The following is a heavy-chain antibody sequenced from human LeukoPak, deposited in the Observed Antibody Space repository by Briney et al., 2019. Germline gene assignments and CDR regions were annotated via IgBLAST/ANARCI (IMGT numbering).Heavy chain of an antibody. V-gene: IGHV3-30-3*01. CDR3: ASDFYSAFDY. D-gene: IGHD2-15*01. CDR1: GFTFSSYA. Sequence: GGSLRLSCAASGFTFSSYAMHWVRQAPGKGLEWVAVISYDGSNKYYADSVKGRFTISRDNSKNTLYLQMNSLRAEDTAVYYCASDFYSAFDYWGQGTLVTVSS. J-gene: IGHJ4*02. CDR2: ISYDGSNK.